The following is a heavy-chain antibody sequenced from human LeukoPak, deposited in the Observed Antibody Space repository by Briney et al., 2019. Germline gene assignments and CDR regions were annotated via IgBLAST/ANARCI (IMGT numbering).Heavy chain of an antibody. Sequence: PSETLSLTCAVYGGSFSGYYWSWIRQPPGKGLEWIGEINHSGSTNYNPSLKSRVTISVDTSKNQFSLKLSSVTAADTAVYYCARRKRIFRIPYYYYYYGMDVWGQGTTVTVSS. CDR2: INHSGST. CDR3: ARRKRIFRIPYYYYYYGMDV. V-gene: IGHV4-34*01. J-gene: IGHJ6*02. D-gene: IGHD3-3*01. CDR1: GGSFSGYY.